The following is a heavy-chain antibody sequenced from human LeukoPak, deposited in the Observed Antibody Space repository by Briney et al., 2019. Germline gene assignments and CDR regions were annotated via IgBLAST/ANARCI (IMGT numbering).Heavy chain of an antibody. D-gene: IGHD6-19*01. CDR1: GFTFNNYA. Sequence: PGGSLRLSCAAAGFTFNNYAMSWVRQAPGKGLKWVSGISSGGSTYYADSVKGRFTISRDNSKNTLYLQMNSLRAEDTAVYYCGLVPYYGMDVWGQGTTVTVSS. V-gene: IGHV3-23*01. CDR3: GLVPYYGMDV. CDR2: ISSGGST. J-gene: IGHJ6*02.